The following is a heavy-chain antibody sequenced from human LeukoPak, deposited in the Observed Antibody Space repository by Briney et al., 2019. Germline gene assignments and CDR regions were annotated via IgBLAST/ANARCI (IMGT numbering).Heavy chain of an antibody. V-gene: IGHV3-23*01. CDR2: ITGSGGST. CDR1: RFTFSNFA. Sequence: GGSLRLSCAASRFTFSNFAMSWVGQAPGKGLVWVSAITGSGGSTYYADSVKGRFTISRDNSKSTLCLQMNSLRAEDTAVYFCARDGLGTDSWGQGTLVTVSS. D-gene: IGHD3/OR15-3a*01. J-gene: IGHJ5*01. CDR3: ARDGLGTDS.